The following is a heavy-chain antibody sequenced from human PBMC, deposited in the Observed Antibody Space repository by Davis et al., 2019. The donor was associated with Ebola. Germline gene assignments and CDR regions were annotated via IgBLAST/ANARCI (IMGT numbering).Heavy chain of an antibody. V-gene: IGHV6-1*01. D-gene: IGHD3-9*01. CDR3: ARWYYDIFQSYYGMDV. J-gene: IGHJ6*04. CDR2: TYYRSKWYN. CDR1: GDSVSSDRDT. Sequence: SQTLSLTCAISGDSVSSDRDTWNWIRQSPSGGLEWLGRTYYRSKWYNDYAVSVKSRITINPDTSKNQFSLQLNSVTPEDTAVYYCARWYYDIFQSYYGMDVWGKGTTVTVSS.